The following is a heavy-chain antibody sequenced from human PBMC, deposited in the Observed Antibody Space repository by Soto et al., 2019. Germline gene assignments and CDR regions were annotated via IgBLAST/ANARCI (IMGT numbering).Heavy chain of an antibody. CDR3: AKDSSGWDYTYDAFDI. D-gene: IGHD6-19*01. V-gene: IGHV3-23*01. J-gene: IGHJ3*02. CDR1: GFTFSSYA. Sequence: GGSLRLSCAASGFTFSSYAMSWVRQAPGKGLEWVSAISGSGGSTYYADSVKGRFTISRDNSKNTLYLQMNSLRAEDTAVYYCAKDSSGWDYTYDAFDIWGQGTMVTVSS. CDR2: ISGSGGST.